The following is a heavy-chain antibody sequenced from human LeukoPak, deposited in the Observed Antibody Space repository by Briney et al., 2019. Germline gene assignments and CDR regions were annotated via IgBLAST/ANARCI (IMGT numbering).Heavy chain of an antibody. V-gene: IGHV4-39*01. CDR3: ARGEKVLDYFDY. CDR2: IYYGQTI. Sequence: SETLSLTCTISAASISSSSHHWGWIRQSPGKGLEWIGSIYYGQTIYYNPSLSSRVTISVLTSKDQFTLQLNSVTAADTAVYYCARGEKVLDYFDYWGQGTLVTVSS. CDR1: AASISSSSHH. J-gene: IGHJ4*02. D-gene: IGHD3-16*01.